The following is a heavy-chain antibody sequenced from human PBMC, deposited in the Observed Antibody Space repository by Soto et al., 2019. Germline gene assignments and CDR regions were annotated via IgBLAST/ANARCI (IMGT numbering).Heavy chain of an antibody. CDR1: GGTFSSYA. D-gene: IGHD2-8*01. J-gene: IGHJ6*02. V-gene: IGHV1-69*13. CDR3: ARDGCTNGVCYGVRGMDV. Sequence: SVKVSCKASGGTFSSYAISWVRQAPGQGLEWMGGIIPIFGTANYAQKFQGRVTITADESTSTAYMELSSLRSEDTAVYYCARDGCTNGVCYGVRGMDVWGQGTTVTVSS. CDR2: IIPIFGTA.